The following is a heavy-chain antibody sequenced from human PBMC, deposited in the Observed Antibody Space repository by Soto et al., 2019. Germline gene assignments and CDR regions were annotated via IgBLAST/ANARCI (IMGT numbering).Heavy chain of an antibody. V-gene: IGHV4-4*02. D-gene: IGHD6-13*01. CDR3: ARGERQQQRDY. CDR1: GDSLSNDNW. Sequence: PSETLSLTCAVSGDSLSNDNWWTWVRQAPGKGLEWIGEGFHNGNTNYNPSLESRVTISLDKSKNQFSLTMTSVTAADTAIYYCARGERQQQRDYWGQGTLVTVS. CDR2: GFHNGNT. J-gene: IGHJ4*02.